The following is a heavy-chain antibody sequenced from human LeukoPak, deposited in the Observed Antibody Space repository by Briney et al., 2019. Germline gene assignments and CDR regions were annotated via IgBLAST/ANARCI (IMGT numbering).Heavy chain of an antibody. J-gene: IGHJ4*02. D-gene: IGHD2-21*02. Sequence: PSETLSLTCTVSGGSISSSSYYWGWIRQPPGKGLEWIGSIYYSGSTYYNPSLKSRVTISVDTSKNQFSLKLSPVTAADTAVYYCARGVTPFNNWGQGTLVTVSS. CDR3: ARGVTPFNN. V-gene: IGHV4-39*07. CDR1: GGSISSSSYY. CDR2: IYYSGST.